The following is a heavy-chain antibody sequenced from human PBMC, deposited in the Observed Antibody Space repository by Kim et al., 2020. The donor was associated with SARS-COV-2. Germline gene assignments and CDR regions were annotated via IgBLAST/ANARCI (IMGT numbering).Heavy chain of an antibody. CDR1: GFTFNNFA. J-gene: IGHJ4*01. V-gene: IGHV3-23*01. CDR2: ISGGSDDT. CDR3: AKGDCDSSKCYTTDH. D-gene: IGHD3-22*01. Sequence: GGSLRLSCAASGFTFNNFAMNWVRQAPGKGPEWVSVISGGSDDTQFAESVKGRFTVSRDNSKNTLYLQMNNVGAEDTAVYYCAKGDCDSSKCYTTDHWG.